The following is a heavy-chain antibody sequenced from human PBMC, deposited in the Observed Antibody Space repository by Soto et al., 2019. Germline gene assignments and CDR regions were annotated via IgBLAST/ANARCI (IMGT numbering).Heavy chain of an antibody. V-gene: IGHV1-2*02. CDR1: GYTFTGYY. Sequence: QVQLVQSGAEVKKPGASVKVSCKASGYTFTGYYMHWVRQAPGQGLEWMGWINPNSGGTNYAQKFQGRVTMTRDTSSSTAYMELSRLRSDDTAVYYCARGGYCSSTSCYANWFDPWGQGTLVTVSS. D-gene: IGHD2-2*01. CDR2: INPNSGGT. J-gene: IGHJ5*02. CDR3: ARGGYCSSTSCYANWFDP.